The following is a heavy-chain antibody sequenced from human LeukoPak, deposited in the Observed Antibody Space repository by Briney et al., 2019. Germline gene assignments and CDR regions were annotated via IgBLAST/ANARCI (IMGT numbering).Heavy chain of an antibody. J-gene: IGHJ5*02. CDR2: IRSKPNSYAT. CDR3: SRRHDRSGYQFDP. D-gene: IGHD3-22*01. Sequence: PGGSLRLSCAASGFTFSASAMHWVRQASGKGLEWVGRIRSKPNSYATAYAASVKGRFTISRDDSDNMACLQMNNLKTEDTAVYYCSRRHDRSGYQFDPWGQGTLVIVSS. V-gene: IGHV3-73*01. CDR1: GFTFSASA.